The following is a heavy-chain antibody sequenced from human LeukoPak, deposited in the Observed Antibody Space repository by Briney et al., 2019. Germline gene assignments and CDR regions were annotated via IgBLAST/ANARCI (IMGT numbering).Heavy chain of an antibody. CDR1: GGSLSSGTYS. V-gene: IGHV4-30-4*07. CDR2: SYYSGRT. J-gene: IGHJ4*02. CDR3: ARLWEQWLDIDY. Sequence: SETLSLTCAVSGGSLSSGTYSWSWIRQPPGRGLEWIGYSYYSGRTYYNPSLKSRITISVDTSKNQLSLKLSSVTAADTAVYYCARLWEQWLDIDYWGQGTLVTVSS. D-gene: IGHD6-19*01.